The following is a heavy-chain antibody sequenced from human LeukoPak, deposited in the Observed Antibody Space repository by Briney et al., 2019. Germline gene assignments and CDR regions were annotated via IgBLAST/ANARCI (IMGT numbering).Heavy chain of an antibody. Sequence: PGGSLRLSCAASGFTFSMYAICWVRQAPGKGLEWVSTISSSGGSTYYADSVKGRFTISRDNSKNTLYLQMNSLRAEETAVYYCAKATPATAAFESWGQGTLLTVSS. J-gene: IGHJ4*02. CDR1: GFTFSMYA. V-gene: IGHV3-23*01. D-gene: IGHD6-13*01. CDR2: ISSSGGST. CDR3: AKATPATAAFES.